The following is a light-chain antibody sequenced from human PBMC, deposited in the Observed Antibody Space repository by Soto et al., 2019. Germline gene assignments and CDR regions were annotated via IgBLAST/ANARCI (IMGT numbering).Light chain of an antibody. J-gene: IGKJ5*01. CDR1: QSINNW. V-gene: IGKV1-5*01. CDR2: DAS. Sequence: DIRMTQSPSTLSASVGDRVIITCRASQSINNWLAWYQQKPGKAPNLLIYDASSLESGVPSRFSGSASGTEFTLTISSLQPDDFATYYCQHCETYPITFGQGTRLEI. CDR3: QHCETYPIT.